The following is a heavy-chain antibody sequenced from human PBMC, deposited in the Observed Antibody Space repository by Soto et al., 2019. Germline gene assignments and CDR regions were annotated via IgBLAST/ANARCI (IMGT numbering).Heavy chain of an antibody. CDR2: ISGSGGST. V-gene: IGHV3-23*01. D-gene: IGHD1-26*01. J-gene: IGHJ5*02. CDR3: AKGRVGSRGWFDP. Sequence: PGGSLRLSCAASGFTFSSYAMRWVRHAPGKGLEWVSAISGSGGSTYYADSVKGRFTISRDNSKNTLYLQMNSLRAEDTAVYYCAKGRVGSRGWFDPWGQGTLVTVSS. CDR1: GFTFSSYA.